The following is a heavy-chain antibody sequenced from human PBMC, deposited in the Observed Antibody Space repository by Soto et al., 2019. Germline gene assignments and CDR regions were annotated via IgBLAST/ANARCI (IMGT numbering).Heavy chain of an antibody. D-gene: IGHD3-22*01. J-gene: IGHJ4*02. CDR3: AGGDSSGYYYGY. CDR2: IYYSGST. Sequence: SETLSLTCTVSGGSISSYYWSWIRQPPGKGLEWIGYIYYSGSTNYNPSLKSRVTISVDTSKNQFSLKLSSVTAADTAVYYCAGGDSSGYYYGYWGQGTLVTVSS. V-gene: IGHV4-59*08. CDR1: GGSISSYY.